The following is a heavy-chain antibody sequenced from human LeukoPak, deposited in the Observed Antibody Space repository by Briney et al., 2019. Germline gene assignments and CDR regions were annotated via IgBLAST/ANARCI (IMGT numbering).Heavy chain of an antibody. CDR3: GDGSGSY. CDR2: INSADNVE. D-gene: IGHD3-10*01. J-gene: IGHJ4*02. Sequence: PGGSLRLSCAASGFSLRSSEMNWVRQAPGKGPEWVAHINSADNVEYYTDSVRGRFTMSRDNAKDLLYLQMNSLRAEDTAVYYCGDGSGSYWGQGTLVTVSS. V-gene: IGHV3-48*03. CDR1: GFSLRSSE.